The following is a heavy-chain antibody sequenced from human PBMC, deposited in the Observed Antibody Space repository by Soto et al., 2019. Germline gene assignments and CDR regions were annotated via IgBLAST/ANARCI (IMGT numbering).Heavy chain of an antibody. CDR1: GGSITSGGYF. Sequence: PSETLSLTCTVSGGSITSGGYFWTWIRQYPGKGLEWIGYISYSGSTHFNPSLKSRVAISVGTPKNQFSLKLSSVTAADTAVYYCARDNHYRDSGGSLSYWGQGTLVTVSS. V-gene: IGHV4-31*03. J-gene: IGHJ4*02. CDR2: ISYSGST. CDR3: ARDNHYRDSGGSLSY. D-gene: IGHD3-22*01.